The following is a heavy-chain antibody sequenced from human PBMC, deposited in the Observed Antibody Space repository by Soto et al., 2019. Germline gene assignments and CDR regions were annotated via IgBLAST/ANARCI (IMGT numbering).Heavy chain of an antibody. CDR2: TGVYNGKT. Sequence: QEQLGQSGGGVKKLGASLRVSCKAPGYTFTSYGITWVRQAPGQGLGGRGGTGVYNGKTNYARKLQGRVIMTADTSASTAYMELRSLRSDDTAVYYCSRARYCTSPSCYNHYYYGMDIWGQGTTVSVSS. CDR1: GYTFTSYG. CDR3: SRARYCTSPSCYNHYYYGMDI. J-gene: IGHJ6*02. V-gene: IGHV1-18*04. D-gene: IGHD2-2*02.